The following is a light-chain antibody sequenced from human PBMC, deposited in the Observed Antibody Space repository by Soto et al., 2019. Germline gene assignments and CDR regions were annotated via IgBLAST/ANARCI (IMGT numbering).Light chain of an antibody. J-gene: IGKJ1*01. CDR2: AAS. Sequence: DIQFTQSPSFLSASVGDRITITCRASQGINSYLAWYQQKPGKAPKLLIYAASTLQSGVPSRFSGSGFGIEFTLTSSSLQPEDFATYYCQQLNSYPWTFGQGTKVEIK. CDR3: QQLNSYPWT. CDR1: QGINSY. V-gene: IGKV1-9*01.